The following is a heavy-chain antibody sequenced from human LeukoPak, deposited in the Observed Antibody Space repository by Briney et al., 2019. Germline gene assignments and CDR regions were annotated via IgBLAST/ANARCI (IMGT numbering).Heavy chain of an antibody. J-gene: IGHJ4*02. CDR2: INPNNGGT. Sequence: ASVKVSCKASGYTFTDYDLHWVRQAPGQGLEWMGRINPNNGGTNYAQKFQGRVTMTRDTSISTAYMELSRLRSDDTAVYYCARLAEGWYFDWLLFDYWGQGTLVTVSS. CDR3: ARLAEGWYFDWLLFDY. CDR1: GYTFTDYD. V-gene: IGHV1-2*06. D-gene: IGHD3-9*01.